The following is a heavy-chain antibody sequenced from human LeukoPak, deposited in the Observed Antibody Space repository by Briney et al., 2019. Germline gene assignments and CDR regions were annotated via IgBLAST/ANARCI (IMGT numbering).Heavy chain of an antibody. D-gene: IGHD1-1*01. CDR1: GDSISSSTYY. CDR3: ERYTTLFHAFDI. V-gene: IGHV4-39*01. CDR2: IYYSGST. Sequence: PSETLSLTCTISGDSISSSTYYWGWIRQPPGKGLEWIGSIYYSGSTYYNPSLKSRVTISVDTSKNQFSLKLSSVTAADTAVYQCERYTTLFHAFDIWGQGTMVTVSS. J-gene: IGHJ3*02.